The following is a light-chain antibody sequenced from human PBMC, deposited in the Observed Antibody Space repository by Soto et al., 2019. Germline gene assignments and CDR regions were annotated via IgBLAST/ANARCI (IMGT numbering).Light chain of an antibody. V-gene: IGLV2-8*01. CDR3: SSFAGSNNRYV. CDR1: SSDVGGYNF. Sequence: QSALTQPPSASGSPGQSVTISCTGTSSDVGGYNFVSWYQQHPGKAPKLMIYEVNKRPSGVPDRFSGSKSGNTASLTVSGLKAEDEDDYYCSSFAGSNNRYVFGTGTKLTVL. CDR2: EVN. J-gene: IGLJ1*01.